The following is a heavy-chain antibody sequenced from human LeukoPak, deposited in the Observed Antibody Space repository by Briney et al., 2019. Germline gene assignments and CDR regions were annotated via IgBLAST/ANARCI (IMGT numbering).Heavy chain of an antibody. CDR2: INYSGST. Sequence: SETLSLTCTVSGGSISTYYWSWIRQPPGKGLEWIGYINYSGSTNYNPSLKSRVTISADTSKNQFSLKLTSVTAADTALYYCARDSILPLYYYQSSASGYAFVIWGQGTMVTVSS. CDR3: ARDSILPLYYYQSSASGYAFVI. D-gene: IGHD3-22*01. V-gene: IGHV4-59*01. CDR1: GGSISTYY. J-gene: IGHJ3*02.